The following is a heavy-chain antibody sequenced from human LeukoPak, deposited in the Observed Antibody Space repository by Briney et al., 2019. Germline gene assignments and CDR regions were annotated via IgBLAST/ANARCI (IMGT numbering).Heavy chain of an antibody. D-gene: IGHD1-26*01. J-gene: IGHJ6*02. V-gene: IGHV3-9*01. CDR3: AKDRRWELLSYYGMDV. CDR1: GFTFDDYA. CDR2: ISRNSGSI. Sequence: GGSLRLSCAASGFTFDDYAMHWVRQAPGKGLEWVSGISRNSGSIGYADSVKGRFTISRDNAKNSLYLQMNSLRAEDTALYYCAKDRRWELLSYYGMDVWGQGTTVTVSS.